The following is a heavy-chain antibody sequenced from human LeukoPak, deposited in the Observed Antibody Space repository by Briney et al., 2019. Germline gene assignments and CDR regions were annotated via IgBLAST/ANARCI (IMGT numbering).Heavy chain of an antibody. Sequence: SETLSLTCSVSGGSINTNNYFWGRIRQPSGKGLEWIGSIFYDGNTYYNPSLKSRVTMSVDTSRNQFSLKLTSVTAADTAVYYCARHMETRGWRVDYWGQGALVTVSS. CDR1: GGSINTNNYF. CDR3: ARHMETRGWRVDY. V-gene: IGHV4-39*01. CDR2: IFYDGNT. D-gene: IGHD3-10*01. J-gene: IGHJ4*02.